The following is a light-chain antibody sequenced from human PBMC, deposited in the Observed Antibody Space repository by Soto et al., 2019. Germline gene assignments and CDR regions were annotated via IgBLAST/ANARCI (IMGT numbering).Light chain of an antibody. J-gene: IGKJ4*01. CDR1: QSVSRY. CDR2: DAS. Sequence: EIVLTQSPATLSLSPGESATLSCRASQSVSRYLAWYQQKPGQAPRLLISDASNRATGIPARFSGSGSGTDFTLTISSLEPEDFAIYYCHQRNSWPLTFGGGTKVET. CDR3: HQRNSWPLT. V-gene: IGKV3-11*01.